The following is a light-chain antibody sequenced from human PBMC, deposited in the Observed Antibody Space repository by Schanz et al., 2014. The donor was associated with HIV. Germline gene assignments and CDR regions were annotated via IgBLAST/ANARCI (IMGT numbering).Light chain of an antibody. J-gene: IGLJ1*01. CDR3: CSYAITTYV. V-gene: IGLV2-23*01. CDR1: ISDVGSYNL. CDR2: EGS. Sequence: QSALTQSASVSGSPGQSITISCTGTISDVGSYNLVSWYQQHPGKAPKLIIYEGSKRPLGVSNRFSGSKSGNTASLTISGLQDEDEADYYCCSYAITTYVFGTGTKLTVL.